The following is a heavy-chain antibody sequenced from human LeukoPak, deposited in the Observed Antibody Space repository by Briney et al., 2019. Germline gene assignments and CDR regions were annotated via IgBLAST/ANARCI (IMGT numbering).Heavy chain of an antibody. Sequence: ASVKVSCKASGYTFTSYAMHWVRQAPGQRLEWMGWINAGNGNTKYSQKFQGRVTITRDTSASTAYMELSSLRSEDTAVYYCARHPIPGYSGSKFYWSWGQGTLVTVSS. CDR1: GYTFTSYA. CDR3: ARHPIPGYSGSKFYWS. CDR2: INAGNGNT. J-gene: IGHJ5*02. D-gene: IGHD1-26*01. V-gene: IGHV1-3*01.